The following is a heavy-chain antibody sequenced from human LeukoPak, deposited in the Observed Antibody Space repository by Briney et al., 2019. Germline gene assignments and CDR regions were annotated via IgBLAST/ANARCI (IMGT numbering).Heavy chain of an antibody. CDR1: GASISSSSYY. Sequence: PSETLSLTCAVSGASISSSSYYWGWIRQPPGKGLEWIGSIYYSGSTYYNPSLKSRVTISVDTSKNQFSLKLSSVTAADTAVYYCARLSGVAAAGRQTNNWFDPWGQGTLVTVSS. CDR2: IYYSGST. D-gene: IGHD6-13*01. V-gene: IGHV4-39*01. J-gene: IGHJ5*02. CDR3: ARLSGVAAAGRQTNNWFDP.